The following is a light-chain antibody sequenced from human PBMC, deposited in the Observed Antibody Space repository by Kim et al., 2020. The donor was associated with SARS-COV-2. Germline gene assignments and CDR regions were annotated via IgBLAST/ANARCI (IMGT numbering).Light chain of an antibody. CDR2: GAS. V-gene: IGKV3-15*01. CDR3: QHYNSLPLT. Sequence: LSPGERVTPPRRASQNVGRNFAWYQQRPGQDPRLLMYGASSRATGIPARFTGSVFGAEFTLSINGLQSEDFAVYHCQHYNSLPLTFGGGTKVDIK. CDR1: QNVGRN. J-gene: IGKJ4*01.